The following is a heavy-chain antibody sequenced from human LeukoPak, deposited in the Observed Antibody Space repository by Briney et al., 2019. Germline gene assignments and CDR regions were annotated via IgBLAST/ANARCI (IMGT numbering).Heavy chain of an antibody. CDR2: TYYRSKWYN. D-gene: IGHD3-10*01. Sequence: SQTLSLTCAISGDIVSSNSAAWNWFRQSPSRGLEWLGRTYYRSKWYNDYAVSVESRINISPDTSKNQLSLRLNSMTPEDTAVYYCVRGASFYYGSGCYYQQFDRWGQGTLVTVSS. V-gene: IGHV6-1*01. CDR1: GDIVSSNSAA. J-gene: IGHJ4*02. CDR3: VRGASFYYGSGCYYQQFDR.